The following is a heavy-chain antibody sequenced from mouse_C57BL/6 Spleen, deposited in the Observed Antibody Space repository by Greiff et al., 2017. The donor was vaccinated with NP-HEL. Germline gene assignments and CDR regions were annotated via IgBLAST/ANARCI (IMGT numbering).Heavy chain of an antibody. CDR1: GYTFTDYY. V-gene: IGHV1-76*01. CDR2: IYPGSGNT. Sequence: QVQLKESGAELVRPGASVKLSCKASGYTFTDYYINWVKQRPGQGLEWIARIYPGSGNTYYNEKFKGKATLTAEKSSSTAYMQLSSLTSEDSAVYFCARCYYGSSYEVAYWGQGTLVTVSA. CDR3: ARCYYGSSYEVAY. D-gene: IGHD1-1*01. J-gene: IGHJ3*01.